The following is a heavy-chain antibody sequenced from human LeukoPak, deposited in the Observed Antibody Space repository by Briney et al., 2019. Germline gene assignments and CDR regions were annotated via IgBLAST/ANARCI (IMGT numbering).Heavy chain of an antibody. Sequence: PSETLSLTCTVSGGSISSGDYYWSWIRQPPGKGLEWMGYTNHSGSTYYNPSLKSRITISVDTSKNQFSLKLSSVTAADTAVYYCARGSRDGYNWYYFDYWGQGTLVTVSS. V-gene: IGHV4-30-4*01. CDR2: TNHSGST. D-gene: IGHD5-24*01. CDR1: GGSISSGDYY. CDR3: ARGSRDGYNWYYFDY. J-gene: IGHJ4*02.